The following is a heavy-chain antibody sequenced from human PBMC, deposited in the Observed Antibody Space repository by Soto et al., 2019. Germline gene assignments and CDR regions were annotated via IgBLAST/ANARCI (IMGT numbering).Heavy chain of an antibody. D-gene: IGHD1-26*01. J-gene: IGHJ4*01. V-gene: IGHV6-1*01. Sequence: SHTLSLTCAITGDSVSSNSAGWSWVRQSPSRGLEWLGRTYYRSKWYYEYAVSVRGRITINPDTSKNQYSLQLNSVTPEDTAVYFCARGEQYSGGIFDYWGQGTLVTVSS. CDR1: GDSVSSNSAG. CDR2: TYYRSKWYY. CDR3: ARGEQYSGGIFDY.